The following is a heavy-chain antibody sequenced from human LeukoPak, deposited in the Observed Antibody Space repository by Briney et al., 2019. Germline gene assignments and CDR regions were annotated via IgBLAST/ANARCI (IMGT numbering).Heavy chain of an antibody. CDR2: IDHSGST. CDR3: ARRRIAAAGNCYMDV. CDR1: GGSISSYS. D-gene: IGHD6-13*01. Sequence: SETLSLTCTVSGGSISSYSWSWIRQPPGKGLEWIGEIDHSGSTNYNPSLKSRVTISVDTSKNQFSLKLSSVTAADTAVYYCARRRIAAAGNCYMDVWGKGTTVTVSS. V-gene: IGHV4-34*01. J-gene: IGHJ6*03.